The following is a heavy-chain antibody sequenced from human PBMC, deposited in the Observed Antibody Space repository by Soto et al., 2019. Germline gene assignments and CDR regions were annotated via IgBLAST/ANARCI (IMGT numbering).Heavy chain of an antibody. D-gene: IGHD2-15*01. V-gene: IGHV3-23*01. J-gene: IGHJ4*02. CDR2: ITNSGGRT. Sequence: PGGSLRLSCAASGFTFSSYAMNWVRQAPGKGLEWVSGITNSGGRTYYADSVKGRFTISRDNSKNTLYLQMNSLRAEDTAIYYCAKGRIVVVPAPFDYWGQGTLVTVSS. CDR1: GFTFSSYA. CDR3: AKGRIVVVPAPFDY.